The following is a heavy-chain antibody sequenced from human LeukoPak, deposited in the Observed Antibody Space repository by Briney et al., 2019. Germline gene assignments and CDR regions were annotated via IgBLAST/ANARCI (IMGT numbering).Heavy chain of an antibody. Sequence: PSQTLSLTCTVSGGSISSGSYYWSWIRQPAGKGLDWIGRIYTSGSTNYNPSLKSRVTMSVDTSKNQFSLKLTSVTAADTAVYYCARRYGSGSSGTFDYWGQGTLVTVSS. CDR1: GGSISSGSYY. D-gene: IGHD3-10*01. V-gene: IGHV4-61*02. CDR2: IYTSGST. CDR3: ARRYGSGSSGTFDY. J-gene: IGHJ4*02.